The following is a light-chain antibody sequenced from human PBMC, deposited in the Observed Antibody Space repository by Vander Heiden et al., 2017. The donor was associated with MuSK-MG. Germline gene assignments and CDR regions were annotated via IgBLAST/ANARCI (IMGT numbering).Light chain of an antibody. CDR1: SSNIGSNT. V-gene: IGLV1-44*01. J-gene: IGLJ3*02. Sequence: QSALTQPPSASGTPGQRVTISCSGSSSNIGSNTVNWYQQLPGTAPKLLIYSNNPRPSGVPDRFSGSKSGTSASLAISGLQSEDEADYYCAAWDDSLNGRVFGGGTKLTVL. CDR3: AAWDDSLNGRV. CDR2: SNN.